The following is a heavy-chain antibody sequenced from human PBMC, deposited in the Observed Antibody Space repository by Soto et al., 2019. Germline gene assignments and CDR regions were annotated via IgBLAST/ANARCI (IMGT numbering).Heavy chain of an antibody. Sequence: PGESLKISCKSSGYSFTSYWIGWVRQMPGEGLEWMGVIYPSDSDIRYSPSLQGKVTISADKSITTAYLQWSSLKAADTAMYYCVRSGTSSGRFSDYWGQGTLVTVSS. CDR3: VRSGTSSGRFSDY. D-gene: IGHD2-15*01. J-gene: IGHJ4*02. CDR2: IYPSDSDI. CDR1: GYSFTSYW. V-gene: IGHV5-51*01.